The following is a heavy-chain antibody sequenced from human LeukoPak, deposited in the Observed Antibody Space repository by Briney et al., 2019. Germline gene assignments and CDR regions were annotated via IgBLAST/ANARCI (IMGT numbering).Heavy chain of an antibody. V-gene: IGHV3-43*01. CDR2: ISWDGGST. CDR3: ARAGSGSYYNWFDP. Sequence: GGSLRLSCAASGFTFDDYTMHWVRQAPGKGLEWVSLISWDGGSTYYADSVKGRFTISRDNSKNTLYLQMNSLGAEDTAVYYCARAGSGSYYNWFDPWGQGTLVTVSS. CDR1: GFTFDDYT. D-gene: IGHD3-10*01. J-gene: IGHJ5*02.